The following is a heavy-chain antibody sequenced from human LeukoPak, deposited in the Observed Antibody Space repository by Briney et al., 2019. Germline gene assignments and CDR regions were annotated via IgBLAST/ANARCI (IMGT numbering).Heavy chain of an antibody. CDR2: INPNSGGT. CDR3: ARDFGVIVAGYMDV. Sequence: ASLKVSCKASGYTFTRYYMHWVRQAPGQGLEWMGWINPNSGGTNYAQKFQGRVTMTRDTSISTAYMELSRLRSDDTAVYYCARDFGVIVAGYMDVWGKGTTVTVSS. CDR1: GYTFTRYY. J-gene: IGHJ6*03. V-gene: IGHV1-2*02. D-gene: IGHD2/OR15-2a*01.